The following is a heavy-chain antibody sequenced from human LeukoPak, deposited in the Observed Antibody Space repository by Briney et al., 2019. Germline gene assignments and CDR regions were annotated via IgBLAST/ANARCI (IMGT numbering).Heavy chain of an antibody. CDR1: GYTFTGYY. CDR3: ARDQYSSSWYLGNWFDP. CDR2: INPNSGGT. V-gene: IGHV1-2*02. Sequence: ASVKVSCKASGYTFTGYYMHWVRQAPGQGLEWMGWINPNSGGTNYAQKFQGRVTMTRDTSISTAYMELSRLRSDDTAVYYCARDQYSSSWYLGNWFDPWGQGTLVTVSS. J-gene: IGHJ5*02. D-gene: IGHD6-13*01.